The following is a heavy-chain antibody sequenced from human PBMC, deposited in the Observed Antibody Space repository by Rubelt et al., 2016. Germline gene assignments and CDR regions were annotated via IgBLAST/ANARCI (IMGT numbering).Heavy chain of an antibody. Sequence: QVQLVQSGAEVKKPGASVTVSCKASGYTFTSYYMHWVRQAPGQGLECMGLINPRGGSTGYAQKFQGRVTMTRDTSTSTVYMELSSLRSEDTAVYYCARNHYSSSWYLNPWGQGTLVTVSS. CDR3: ARNHYSSSWYLNP. CDR1: GYTFTSYY. CDR2: INPRGGST. V-gene: IGHV1-46*01. J-gene: IGHJ5*02. D-gene: IGHD6-13*01.